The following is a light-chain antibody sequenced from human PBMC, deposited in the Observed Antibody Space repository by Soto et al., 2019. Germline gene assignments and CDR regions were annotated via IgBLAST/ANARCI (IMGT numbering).Light chain of an antibody. CDR1: SSDLGSYNL. CDR3: SSYAGPHTFVL. V-gene: IGLV2-23*02. J-gene: IGLJ2*01. Sequence: QSALTQPASVSGSPGQSITISCTGTSSDLGSYNLVSWYQQHPGKVPKLIIYEVTKRPSEISNRFSASKSGISASLAISGLQAEDEADYYCSSYAGPHTFVLFGGGTQLTVL. CDR2: EVT.